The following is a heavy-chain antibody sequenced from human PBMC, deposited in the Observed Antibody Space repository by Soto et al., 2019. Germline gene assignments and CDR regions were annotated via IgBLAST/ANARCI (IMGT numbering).Heavy chain of an antibody. D-gene: IGHD2-21*02. V-gene: IGHV1-46*01. Sequence: QVQLMQSGAEVKKPVASVKVSCKASGDTFTDYYIHWVRQAPGHGLEWMGTVNPSGGHTTYAQHFLGRVTMTRDTSTSTLYMELTSLTSDDTAIYYCARGGHVVVVTAALDYWGQGTLVTVSS. CDR1: GDTFTDYY. CDR2: VNPSGGHT. CDR3: ARGGHVVVVTAALDY. J-gene: IGHJ4*02.